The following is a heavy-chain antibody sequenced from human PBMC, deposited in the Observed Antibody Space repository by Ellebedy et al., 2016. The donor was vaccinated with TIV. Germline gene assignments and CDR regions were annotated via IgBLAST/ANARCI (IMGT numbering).Heavy chain of an antibody. Sequence: ASVKVSCKASGYTFTSYFLYWVRQAPGQGLEWMGIINPTSGSSNYAQKFQGRVTMTRDTSTRTVYMDLSSLRSEDTAVYYCARGDNYYYDSSGYYYSYWGQGTLVTGSS. CDR1: GYTFTSYF. CDR2: INPTSGSS. J-gene: IGHJ4*02. D-gene: IGHD3-22*01. CDR3: ARGDNYYYDSSGYYYSY. V-gene: IGHV1-46*01.